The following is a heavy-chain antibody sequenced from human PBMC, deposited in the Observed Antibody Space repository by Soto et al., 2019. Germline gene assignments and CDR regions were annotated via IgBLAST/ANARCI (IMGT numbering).Heavy chain of an antibody. J-gene: IGHJ6*03. CDR1: GGSISSYY. Sequence: QVQLQESGPGLVKPSETLSLTCTVSGGSISSYYWSWIRQPPGKGLEWIGYIYYSGSTNYNPYLQSRVTISVDTSKNQFSLKLSSVTAADTAVYYCARDSSIYSYGYRGGLRLDYYYYMDVWGKGTTVTVSS. V-gene: IGHV4-59*01. CDR3: ARDSSIYSYGYRGGLRLDYYYYMDV. CDR2: IYYSGST. D-gene: IGHD5-18*01.